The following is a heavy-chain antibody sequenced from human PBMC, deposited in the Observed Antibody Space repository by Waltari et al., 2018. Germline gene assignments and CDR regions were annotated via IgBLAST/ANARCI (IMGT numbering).Heavy chain of an antibody. CDR1: GFTFSNYG. D-gene: IGHD6-19*01. V-gene: IGHV3-33*06. CDR2: IWYDGSNK. Sequence: QVQLVESGGGVVQPGRSLRLSCAASGFTFSNYGMHWVRQAPGKGLEWVAVIWYDGSNKYYADSVKGRFTISRDNSKNTLYLQMNSLRAEDTAVYYCAKQSIAVAGTAFDYWGQGTLVTVSS. J-gene: IGHJ4*02. CDR3: AKQSIAVAGTAFDY.